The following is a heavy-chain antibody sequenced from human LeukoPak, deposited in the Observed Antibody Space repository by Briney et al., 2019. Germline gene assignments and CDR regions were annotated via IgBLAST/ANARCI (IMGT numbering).Heavy chain of an antibody. V-gene: IGHV1-18*01. CDR3: ARGGVYCSSTSCYFYYYYMDV. J-gene: IGHJ6*03. CDR2: ISAYNGNT. CDR1: DYTFTSYA. D-gene: IGHD2-2*01. Sequence: ASVKVSCKASDYTFTSYAISWVRQAPGQGLEGMGWISAYNGNTNYAQKLQGRVTMTTDTSTSTAYMELKSLRSEDTAVYYCARGGVYCSSTSCYFYYYYMDVWGKGTTVTVSS.